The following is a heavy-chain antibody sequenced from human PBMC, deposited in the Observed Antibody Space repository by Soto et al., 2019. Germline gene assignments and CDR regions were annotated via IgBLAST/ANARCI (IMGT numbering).Heavy chain of an antibody. D-gene: IGHD4-17*01. CDR2: IYHSGST. CDR1: SGSISSSNW. CDR3: ARTYGDRYYYYYYMDV. J-gene: IGHJ6*03. Sequence: PSETLSLTCAVSSGSISSSNWWSWVRQPPGKGLEWIGEIYHSGSTNYNPSLKSRVTISVDKSKNQFSLKLSSVTAADTAVYYCARTYGDRYYYYYYMDVWGKGTTVTVSS. V-gene: IGHV4-4*02.